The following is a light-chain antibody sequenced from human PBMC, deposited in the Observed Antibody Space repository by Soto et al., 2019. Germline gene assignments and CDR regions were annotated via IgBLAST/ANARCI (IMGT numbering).Light chain of an antibody. Sequence: QSVLTQPPSVPGAPGQTVTISCTGTGSNIGAGYGVQWYQQLPGTAPRLIVYGSDDRPSGVPDRFSASVSGNSASLAITGLQTEDAAVYYCQSYDSNLSEVFGPGTKVTVL. CDR2: GSD. V-gene: IGLV1-40*01. CDR3: QSYDSNLSEV. CDR1: GSNIGAGYG. J-gene: IGLJ1*01.